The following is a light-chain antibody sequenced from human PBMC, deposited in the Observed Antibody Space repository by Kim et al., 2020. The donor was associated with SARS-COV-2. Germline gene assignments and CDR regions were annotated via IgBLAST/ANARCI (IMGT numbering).Light chain of an antibody. Sequence: SYELTQPPSVSVSPGQTASITCSGDTLGDKYAFWYQQKPGQSPVLVIYQDTKRPSGIPERFSGSNSGNTATLTISGTLPMDEADYYCQAWDSSTVVFGGGSKLTFL. CDR1: TLGDKY. V-gene: IGLV3-1*01. CDR2: QDT. CDR3: QAWDSSTVV. J-gene: IGLJ2*01.